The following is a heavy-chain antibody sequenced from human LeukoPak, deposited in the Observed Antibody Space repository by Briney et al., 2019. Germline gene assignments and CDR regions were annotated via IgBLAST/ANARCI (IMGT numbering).Heavy chain of an antibody. V-gene: IGHV1-2*02. D-gene: IGHD3-16*02. J-gene: IGHJ3*02. Sequence: ASVKVSCKASGYTFTGYYTHWVRQAPGQGLEWMGWINPNSGGTNYAQKFQGRVTMTRDTSISTAYMELSRLRSDDTAVYYCARVDLVIGAFDIWGQGTMVTVSS. CDR1: GYTFTGYY. CDR2: INPNSGGT. CDR3: ARVDLVIGAFDI.